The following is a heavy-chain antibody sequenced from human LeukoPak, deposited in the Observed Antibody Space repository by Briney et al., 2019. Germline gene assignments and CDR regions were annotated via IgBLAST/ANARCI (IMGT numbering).Heavy chain of an antibody. J-gene: IGHJ2*01. Sequence: PSETLSLTCTVSGGSISSYYWSWIRQSPGKGLEWIGYIYYSGSTNYNPSLKSRVTISVDTSKNQFSLKLSSVTAADTAVYYCARHGWHAWYFDLWGRGTLVTVSS. CDR1: GGSISSYY. D-gene: IGHD6-19*01. CDR2: IYYSGST. V-gene: IGHV4-59*08. CDR3: ARHGWHAWYFDL.